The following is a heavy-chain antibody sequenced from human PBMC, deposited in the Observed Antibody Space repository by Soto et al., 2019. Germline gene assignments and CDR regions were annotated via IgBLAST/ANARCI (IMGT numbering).Heavy chain of an antibody. Sequence: GASVKVSCKASGYTFTSYYMHWVRQAPGQGLEWMGIINPSGGSTSYAQKFQDRVTMTRDTSTSTVYMELSSLRSEDTAVYYCARDGNGSGSYYLRPNYYYMDVWGKGTTVTVSS. D-gene: IGHD3-10*01. J-gene: IGHJ6*03. CDR1: GYTFTSYY. V-gene: IGHV1-46*03. CDR3: ARDGNGSGSYYLRPNYYYMDV. CDR2: INPSGGST.